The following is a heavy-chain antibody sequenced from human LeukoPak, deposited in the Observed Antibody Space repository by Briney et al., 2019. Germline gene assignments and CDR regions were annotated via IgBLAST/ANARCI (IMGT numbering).Heavy chain of an antibody. CDR3: AKLATSDTGETY. CDR2: INPSGDST. Sequence: GASVKVSCKASGYTFTINHIHWVRQAPGQRLGWMGVINPSGDSTTYAQNFQGRVTMTRDTSTSTVYMELRSLRSEDTAIYYCAKLATSDTGETYWGQGTLVTVSS. V-gene: IGHV1-46*01. D-gene: IGHD3-16*01. CDR1: GYTFTINH. J-gene: IGHJ4*02.